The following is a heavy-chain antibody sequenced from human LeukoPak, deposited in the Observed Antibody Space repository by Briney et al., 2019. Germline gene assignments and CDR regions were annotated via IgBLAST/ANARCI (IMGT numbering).Heavy chain of an antibody. Sequence: GGSLRLSCAASRFTFSSYWMSWVRQAPGKGLEWVANIKQDGSEKYYVDSVKGRFTISRDNSKNTLYLQMNSLRAEDTAVYYCARVAVPNYGMDVWGQGTTVTVSS. CDR3: ARVAVPNYGMDV. J-gene: IGHJ6*02. CDR2: IKQDGSEK. V-gene: IGHV3-7*03. D-gene: IGHD6-19*01. CDR1: RFTFSSYW.